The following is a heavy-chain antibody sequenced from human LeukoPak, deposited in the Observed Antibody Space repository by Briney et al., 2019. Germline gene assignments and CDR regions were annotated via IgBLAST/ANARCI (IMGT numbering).Heavy chain of an antibody. CDR2: ISGSGGNT. Sequence: GGSLRLSCAASGFTFNNYAMSWVRQAPGKGLEWVSAISGSGGNTYYADSVKGRFTISRDNSKNTLYLQMDSLRAEDTAVYYCAKEIMETTYFDYWGQGTLVTVSS. CDR3: AKEIMETTYFDY. V-gene: IGHV3-23*01. CDR1: GFTFNNYA. D-gene: IGHD3-16*01. J-gene: IGHJ4*02.